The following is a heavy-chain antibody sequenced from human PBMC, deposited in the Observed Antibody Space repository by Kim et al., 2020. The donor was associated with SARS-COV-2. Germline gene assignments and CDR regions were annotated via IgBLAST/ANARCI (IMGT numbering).Heavy chain of an antibody. V-gene: IGHV4-59*01. J-gene: IGHJ4*02. Sequence: YNPSRKSRVSISLDTSNNQFSLKLSSVTAADTAVYFCARIDHGSGSYFDYWGQGILVTVSS. D-gene: IGHD3-10*01. CDR3: ARIDHGSGSYFDY.